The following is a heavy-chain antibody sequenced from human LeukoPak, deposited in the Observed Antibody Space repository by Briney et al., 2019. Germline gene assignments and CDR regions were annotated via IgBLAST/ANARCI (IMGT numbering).Heavy chain of an antibody. CDR2: IRQDGGLK. V-gene: IGHV3-7*01. D-gene: IGHD1-26*01. CDR3: AREIVGAIKSYFDY. CDR1: EFTFSSYS. Sequence: GGSLRLSCAASEFTFSSYSMNWVRQAPGKGLEWVANIRQDGGLKHYVDSVKGRFTISRDNAENSLYLQMNSLRAEDTAVYYCAREIVGAIKSYFDYWGQGTLVTAPS. J-gene: IGHJ4*02.